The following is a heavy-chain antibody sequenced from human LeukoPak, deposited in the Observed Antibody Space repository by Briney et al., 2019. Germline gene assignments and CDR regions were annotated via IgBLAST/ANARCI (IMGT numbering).Heavy chain of an antibody. CDR1: GESFSGDY. V-gene: IGHV4-34*01. Sequence: SETLSLTCGVYGESFSGDYWSWLRQPPGKGLEWIGEINQSGSTNYIPSLKSRVTISVDTSKNQFSLKLISVTAADTAVYYCARGRWLQYETWGQGTLGTVSS. CDR2: INQSGST. CDR3: ARGRWLQYET. J-gene: IGHJ5*02. D-gene: IGHD5-24*01.